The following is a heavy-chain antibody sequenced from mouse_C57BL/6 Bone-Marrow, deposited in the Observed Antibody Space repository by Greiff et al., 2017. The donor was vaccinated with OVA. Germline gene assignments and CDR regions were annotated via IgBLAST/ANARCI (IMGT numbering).Heavy chain of an antibody. J-gene: IGHJ2*01. V-gene: IGHV1-81*01. CDR2: IYPRSGNT. CDR1: GYTFTSYG. D-gene: IGHD1-1*01. Sequence: QVQLQQSGAELARPGASVKLSCKASGYTFTSYGISWVKQRTGQGLEWIGEIYPRSGNTSSNEKFKGKATLTAAKSSSTAYMELRSLTSEDSAVFFCARSRVFITTVVDPPFDYWGKGTTLTVSS. CDR3: ARSRVFITTVVDPPFDY.